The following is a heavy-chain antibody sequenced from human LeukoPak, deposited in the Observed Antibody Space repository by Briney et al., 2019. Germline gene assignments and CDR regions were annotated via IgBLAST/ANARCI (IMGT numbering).Heavy chain of an antibody. J-gene: IGHJ5*02. CDR1: GSTFSSYA. CDR2: ISGSGGST. V-gene: IGHV3-23*01. D-gene: IGHD3-22*01. CDR3: ASHYYDSSGYYLNWFDP. Sequence: PGGSLRLSCAASGSTFSSYAMSWVRQAPGKGLEWVSAISGSGGSTYYADSVKGRFTISRDNSKNTLYLQMNSLRAEDTAVYYCASHYYDSSGYYLNWFDPWGQGTLVTVSS.